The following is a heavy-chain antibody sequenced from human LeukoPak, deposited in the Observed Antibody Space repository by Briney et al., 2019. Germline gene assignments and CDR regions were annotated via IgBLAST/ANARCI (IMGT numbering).Heavy chain of an antibody. D-gene: IGHD3-3*01. CDR1: GGSISSSSYY. J-gene: IGHJ6*03. V-gene: IGHV4-39*07. CDR3: ARARITIFGVATYYMDV. CDR2: IYYSGST. Sequence: PSETLSLTCTVSGGSISSSSYYWGWIRQPPGKGLEWIGSIYYSGSTNYNPSLKSRVTISVDTSKNQFSLKLSSVTAADTAVYYCARARITIFGVATYYMDVWGKGTTVTVSS.